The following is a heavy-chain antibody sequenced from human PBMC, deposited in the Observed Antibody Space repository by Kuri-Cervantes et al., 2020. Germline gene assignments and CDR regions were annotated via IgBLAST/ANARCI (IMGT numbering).Heavy chain of an antibody. CDR2: MNPNSGNT. D-gene: IGHD3-9*01. CDR3: ARSRYYDILTGYYTHNWFDP. V-gene: IGHV1-2*02. CDR1: GYTFTGYY. J-gene: IGHJ5*02. Sequence: ASVKVSCKASGYTFTGYYMHWVRQATGQGLEWMGWMNPNSGNTGYAQKFQGRVTMTRDTSISTAYMELSRLRSDDTAVYYCARSRYYDILTGYYTHNWFDPWGQGTLVTVSS.